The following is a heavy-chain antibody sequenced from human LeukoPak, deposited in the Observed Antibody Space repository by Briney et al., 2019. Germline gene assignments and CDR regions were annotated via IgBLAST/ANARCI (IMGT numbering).Heavy chain of an antibody. CDR2: IYPGDSDT. V-gene: IGHV5-51*01. CDR3: ARDWYSSGWAFDY. D-gene: IGHD6-19*01. Sequence: GESLKISCKGSGYSFSSCWIGWVRQMPGKGLEWMGIIYPGDSDTRYSPSFQGQVTISADKSNSTAYLQWSSLKASDTAMYYCARDWYSSGWAFDYWGQGTLLIVSS. CDR1: GYSFSSCW. J-gene: IGHJ4*02.